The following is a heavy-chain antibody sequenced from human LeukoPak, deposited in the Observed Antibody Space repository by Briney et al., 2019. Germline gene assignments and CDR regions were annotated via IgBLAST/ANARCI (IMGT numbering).Heavy chain of an antibody. CDR3: ARASGWAFDY. Sequence: GGSLRLSCAASGFTFSSYSMNWVRQAPGKGLEWVSSISSSGSYIYYADSVKGRFTISRDNAKNSLYLQMNSLRAEDTAVYYCARASGWAFDYWGQGTLVTVSS. CDR1: GFTFSSYS. CDR2: ISSSGSYI. J-gene: IGHJ4*02. D-gene: IGHD6-19*01. V-gene: IGHV3-21*01.